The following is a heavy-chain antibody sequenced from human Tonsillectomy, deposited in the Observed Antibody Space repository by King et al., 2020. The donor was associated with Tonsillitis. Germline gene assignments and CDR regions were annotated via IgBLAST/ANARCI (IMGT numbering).Heavy chain of an antibody. CDR1: GSSISSGYY. V-gene: IGHV4-38-2*01. CDR2: IYYSGST. CDR3: ARVPPVSTMISIGAFDI. Sequence: VPLQESGPGLVKPSETLSLTCVVSGSSISSGYYWGWIRQPPGKGLEWIGSIYYSGSTYYNPSLKSRVTISVDTSKNQFSLKLTSVTAADTAVYYCARVPPVSTMISIGAFDIWGQGTMVTVSS. D-gene: IGHD5/OR15-5a*01. J-gene: IGHJ3*02.